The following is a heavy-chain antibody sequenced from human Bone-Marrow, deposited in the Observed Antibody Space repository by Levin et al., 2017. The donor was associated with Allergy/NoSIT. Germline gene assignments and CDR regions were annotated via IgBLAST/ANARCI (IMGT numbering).Heavy chain of an antibody. CDR2: IDPSDSYT. J-gene: IGHJ6*03. CDR1: GYSFTSYW. CDR3: ARQLNDDFWSGYYYAPSHYYYMDV. Sequence: PGESLKISCKGSGYSFTSYWISWVRQMPGKGLEWMGRIDPSDSYTNYSPSFQGHVTISADKSISTAYLQWSSLKASDTAMYYCARQLNDDFWSGYYYAPSHYYYMDVWGKGTTVTVSS. D-gene: IGHD3-3*01. V-gene: IGHV5-10-1*01.